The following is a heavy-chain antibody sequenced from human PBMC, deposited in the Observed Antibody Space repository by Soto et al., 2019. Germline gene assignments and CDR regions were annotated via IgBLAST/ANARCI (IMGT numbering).Heavy chain of an antibody. CDR2: ISAYSGHT. J-gene: IGHJ3*02. CDR1: GYNFTGYG. V-gene: IGHV1-18*01. D-gene: IGHD3-10*01. CDR3: VRDFGYWGGEFDALHI. Sequence: QVRLVQSGTEVKKPGASVKVSCTASGYNFTGYGVSWVRQAPGQGLEGMGWISAYSGHTFYAQKFQGRVTLTTDTTTSTAYLGLTSLTYGDTAVCCCVRDFGYWGGEFDALHIWGPGTRVTVSA.